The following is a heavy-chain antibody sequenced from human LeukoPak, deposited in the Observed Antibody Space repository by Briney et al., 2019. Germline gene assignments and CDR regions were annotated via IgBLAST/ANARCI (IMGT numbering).Heavy chain of an antibody. CDR3: ARSVNSGCLDC. CDR1: GDSVSSNNAV. CDR2: TYYRSKWNY. V-gene: IGHV6-1*01. Sequence: SQTLSLTCAISGDSVSSNNAVWNWIRQSPSRGLEWLGKTYYRSKWNYDYAVSMKSRITINPDTSKNHFSLQLSSVTPEDTAVYYCARSVNSGCLDCWGQGVLVTVSS. J-gene: IGHJ4*02. D-gene: IGHD3-10*01.